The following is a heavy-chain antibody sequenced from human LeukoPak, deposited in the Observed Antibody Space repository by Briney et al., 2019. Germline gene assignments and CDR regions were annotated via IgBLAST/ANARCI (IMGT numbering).Heavy chain of an antibody. CDR1: GFTFSSYS. V-gene: IGHV3-21*01. Sequence: GGSLRLSRAASGFTFSSYSMNWVRQAPGKGLEWVSSISSSSSYIYYADSVKGRFTISRDNAKNSLYLQMNSLRAEDTAVYYCVREDYYDSSGIDPWGQGTLVTVSS. J-gene: IGHJ5*02. CDR2: ISSSSSYI. D-gene: IGHD3-22*01. CDR3: VREDYYDSSGIDP.